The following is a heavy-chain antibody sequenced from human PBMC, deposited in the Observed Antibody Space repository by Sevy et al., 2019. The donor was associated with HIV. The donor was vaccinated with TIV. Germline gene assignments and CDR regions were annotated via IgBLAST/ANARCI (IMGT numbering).Heavy chain of an antibody. V-gene: IGHV1-69*13. J-gene: IGHJ4*02. CDR3: ARSGGSKFDY. Sequence: ASVKVSCKASGGTFSSYAISWVRQAPGQGLEWMGGIIPIFGTANYAQKFQGRVTITADESTSTAYMELSSLGSEETAVYYCARSGGSKFDYWGQGTLVTVSS. CDR2: IIPIFGTA. CDR1: GGTFSSYA.